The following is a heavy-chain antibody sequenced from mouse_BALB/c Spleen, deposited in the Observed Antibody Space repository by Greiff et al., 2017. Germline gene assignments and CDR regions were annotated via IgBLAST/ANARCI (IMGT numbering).Heavy chain of an antibody. D-gene: IGHD2-1*01. Sequence: VQLKESGPGLVKPSQSLSLTCTVTGYSITSDYAWNWIRQFPGNKLEWMGYISYSGSTSYNPSLKSRISITRDTSKNQFFLQLNSVTTEDTATYYCARLYYGNYDYYAMDYWGQGTSVTVSS. CDR3: ARLYYGNYDYYAMDY. CDR1: GYSITSDYA. J-gene: IGHJ4*01. V-gene: IGHV3-2*02. CDR2: ISYSGST.